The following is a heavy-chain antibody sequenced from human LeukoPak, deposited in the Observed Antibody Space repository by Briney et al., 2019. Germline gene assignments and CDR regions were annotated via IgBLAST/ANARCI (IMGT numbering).Heavy chain of an antibody. CDR3: ARDMGIAAAGNYDY. J-gene: IGHJ4*02. CDR2: IIPIFGTA. Sequence: ASVKVSCKASGGTFSSYAISWVRQAPGQGLEWMGGIIPIFGTANYAQKFQGRVTITADESTSTAYMELSSLRSEDTAEYYCARDMGIAAAGNYDYWGQGTLVTVSS. V-gene: IGHV1-69*13. D-gene: IGHD6-13*01. CDR1: GGTFSSYA.